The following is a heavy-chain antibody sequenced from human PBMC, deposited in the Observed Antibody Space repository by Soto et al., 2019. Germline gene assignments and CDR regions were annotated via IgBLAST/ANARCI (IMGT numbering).Heavy chain of an antibody. J-gene: IGHJ6*03. V-gene: IGHV4-4*02. CDR2: VYHTGRA. Sequence: QVQLQESGPGLVKPSETLSLTCAVFSGSVTSDHWWSWVRQPPGKGLEWIGEVYHTGRAHYNASLESRVTISVDTSKNQFSLRLSSVTAADTAVYYCVRNGFYCIDVWGKGTAVTVSS. CDR3: VRNGFYCIDV. CDR1: SGSVTSDHW. D-gene: IGHD2-15*01.